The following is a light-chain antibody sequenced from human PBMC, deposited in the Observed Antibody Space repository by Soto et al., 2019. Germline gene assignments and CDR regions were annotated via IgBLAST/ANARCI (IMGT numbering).Light chain of an antibody. J-gene: IGLJ2*01. CDR2: EVV. CDR3: SSYSYLDIPVL. CDR1: DTDIGNYDY. Sequence: QSALTQPASVSGSPGQSITISCSGTDTDIGNYDYVSWYQQYPGKAPKLLIYEVVRRPSGVSNRFSGSKSGTTASLTISGLRPEDEADYYCSSYSYLDIPVLLGGGTQLTVL. V-gene: IGLV2-14*01.